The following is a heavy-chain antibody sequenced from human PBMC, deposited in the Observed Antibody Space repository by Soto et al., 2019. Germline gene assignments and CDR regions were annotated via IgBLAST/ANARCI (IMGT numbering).Heavy chain of an antibody. CDR1: GFTFSSYA. V-gene: IGHV3-23*01. D-gene: IGHD6-19*01. CDR3: ARVDGYSSGWSDY. J-gene: IGHJ4*02. CDR2: ISGGGINT. Sequence: PVGSLRLSCAASGFTFSSYALTWVRQAPGKGLEWVSVISGGGINTLYADSVKGRFTISRDNSKNTLYLQMNSPRAEDTAVYYCARVDGYSSGWSDYWGQGTLVTVSS.